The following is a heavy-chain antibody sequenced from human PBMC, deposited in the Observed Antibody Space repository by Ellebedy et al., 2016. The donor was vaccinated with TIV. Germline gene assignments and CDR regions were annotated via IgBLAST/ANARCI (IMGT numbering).Heavy chain of an antibody. CDR3: AIEEDSSGYRSANYGMDV. CDR1: GFSVSDNY. V-gene: IGHV3-53*05. D-gene: IGHD3-22*01. Sequence: GESLKISCAASGFSVSDNYVTWVRQAPGKGLEWVSAIYSGAQTYYADSVKGRFTISRGNAKSSLYLQMNSLRAEDTALYYCAIEEDSSGYRSANYGMDVWGQGTTVTVSS. CDR2: IYSGAQT. J-gene: IGHJ6*02.